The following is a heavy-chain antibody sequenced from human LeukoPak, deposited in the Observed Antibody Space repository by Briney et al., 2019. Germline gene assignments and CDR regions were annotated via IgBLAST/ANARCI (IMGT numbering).Heavy chain of an antibody. V-gene: IGHV4-38-2*01. CDR3: ASRLRMFDY. CDR1: GYSISSGYY. J-gene: IGHJ4*02. CDR2: IYHSGRT. D-gene: IGHD4-17*01. Sequence: SETLSLTCAVSGYSISSGYYWGWIRQPPGKGLEWIGSIYHSGRTYYNPSLKSRVTISVDTSKNQFSLKLSSVTAADTAVYYCASRLRMFDYWGQGTLVTVSS.